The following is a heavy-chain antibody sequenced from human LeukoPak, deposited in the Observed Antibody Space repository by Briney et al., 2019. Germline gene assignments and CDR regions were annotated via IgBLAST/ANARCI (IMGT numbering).Heavy chain of an antibody. CDR2: IYYSGST. Sequence: SETLSLTCTVSGGSVSSYYWSWIRQPPGKGLEWIGYIYYSGSTNYNPSLKSRVTISVDTSKNQFSLKLSSVTAADTAVYYCARGRRSSRLGAFDIWGQGTMVTVSS. V-gene: IGHV4-59*02. CDR1: GGSVSSYY. CDR3: ARGRRSSRLGAFDI. J-gene: IGHJ3*02. D-gene: IGHD6-13*01.